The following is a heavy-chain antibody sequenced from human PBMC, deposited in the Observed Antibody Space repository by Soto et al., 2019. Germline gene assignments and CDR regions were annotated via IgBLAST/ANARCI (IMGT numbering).Heavy chain of an antibody. Sequence: QITLKESGPSLVKPTQTLTLTCTFSGFSLSTGGVGVGWIRQPPGKALEWLALIYWDDDKRYSPSLRSRLTVTKDTSKLQVVLTMTSMDPVDTATYYCAHSRCGGDCLQSYSSPYYYGMDVWGQGTTVTVSS. CDR3: AHSRCGGDCLQSYSSPYYYGMDV. V-gene: IGHV2-5*02. CDR1: GFSLSTGGVG. D-gene: IGHD2-21*02. CDR2: IYWDDDK. J-gene: IGHJ6*02.